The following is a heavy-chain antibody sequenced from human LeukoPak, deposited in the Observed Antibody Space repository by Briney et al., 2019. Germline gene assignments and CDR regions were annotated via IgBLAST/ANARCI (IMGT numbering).Heavy chain of an antibody. CDR2: IYYSGST. CDR1: GGSISSSSYY. Sequence: PSETLSLTCTVSGGSISSSSYYWGWLRQPPGKGLEWIGSIYYSGSTYYNPSLKSRVTISVDTSKNQFSLKLSSVTAADTAVYYCARGGYCSSTSCRNWFDPWGQGTLVTVSS. V-gene: IGHV4-39*01. CDR3: ARGGYCSSTSCRNWFDP. D-gene: IGHD2-2*01. J-gene: IGHJ5*02.